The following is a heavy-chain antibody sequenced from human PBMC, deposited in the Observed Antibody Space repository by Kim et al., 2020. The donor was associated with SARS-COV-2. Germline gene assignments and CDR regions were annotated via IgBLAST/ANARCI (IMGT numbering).Heavy chain of an antibody. J-gene: IGHJ5*02. V-gene: IGHV1-8*01. D-gene: IGHD6-19*01. Sequence: GYAQKFQGRVTLTRNTSIGTAYMELSSLKSEDTAVYYCSRNPYGSGQFDPWGQGTLVTVSS. CDR3: SRNPYGSGQFDP.